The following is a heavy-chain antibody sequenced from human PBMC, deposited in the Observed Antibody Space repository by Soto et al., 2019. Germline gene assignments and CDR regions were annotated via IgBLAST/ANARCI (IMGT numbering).Heavy chain of an antibody. V-gene: IGHV3-48*03. Sequence: EVQLLESGGGLVQPGGSLRLSCGVSGFTFNDFEMNCVRQAPGKGPEWLAYIDGSGATKKYADSVRGRFTISRDNPNNSLFLQMSSLSATDTAIDSCARGFGRFNYWGQVTLVYVSS. CDR3: ARGFGRFNY. CDR1: GFTFNDFE. CDR2: IDGSGATK. D-gene: IGHD3-10*01. J-gene: IGHJ4*02.